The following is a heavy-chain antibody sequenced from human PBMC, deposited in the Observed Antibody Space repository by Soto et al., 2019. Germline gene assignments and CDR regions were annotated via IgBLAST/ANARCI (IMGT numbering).Heavy chain of an antibody. CDR2: ILPVSAPP. V-gene: IGHV1-69*13. D-gene: IGHD3-3*01. Sequence: GDSMKVSCKASGGALNNYSINWVLQAPGQGLEWMGGILPVSAPPDYAQKFQGRVSITADHSTSTVYMELSRLKSDDTAVYFCATDSNYDVSNSFWGQGTLVTVSS. J-gene: IGHJ4*02. CDR3: ATDSNYDVSNSF. CDR1: GGALNNYS.